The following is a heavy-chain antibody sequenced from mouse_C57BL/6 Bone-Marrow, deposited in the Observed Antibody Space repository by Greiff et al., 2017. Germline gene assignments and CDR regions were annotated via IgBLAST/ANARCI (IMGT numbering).Heavy chain of an antibody. V-gene: IGHV1-59*01. Sequence: QVQLQQPGAELVRPGTSVKLSCKASGYTFTSYWMHWVKQRPGQGLEWIGVIDPSDSYTNYNQKFKGKATLTVDPSSSTAYMQLSSLTSEDSAVYYCGRWWSYYFDYWGRGTTLTVSS. CDR2: IDPSDSYT. CDR3: GRWWSYYFDY. D-gene: IGHD1-1*02. CDR1: GYTFTSYW. J-gene: IGHJ2*01.